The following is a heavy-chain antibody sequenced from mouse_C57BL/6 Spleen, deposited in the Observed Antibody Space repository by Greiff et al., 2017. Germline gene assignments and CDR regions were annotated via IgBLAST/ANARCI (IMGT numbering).Heavy chain of an antibody. CDR2: IHPNSGST. CDR3: AREGGSSCWYCDV. J-gene: IGHJ1*03. D-gene: IGHD1-1*01. V-gene: IGHV1-64*01. Sequence: VQLQQPGAELVKPGASVKLSCKASGYTFTSYWMHWVKQRPGQGLEWIGMIHPNSGSTNYNEKFKSKATLTVDKSSSTAYMQLSSLTSEDSAVYYCAREGGSSCWYCDVWGTGTTVTVSS. CDR1: GYTFTSYW.